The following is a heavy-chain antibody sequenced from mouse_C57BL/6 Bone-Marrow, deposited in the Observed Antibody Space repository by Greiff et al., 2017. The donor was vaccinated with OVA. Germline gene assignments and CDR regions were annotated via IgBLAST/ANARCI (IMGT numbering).Heavy chain of an antibody. CDR3: TRDTTVVATTDWYFDV. D-gene: IGHD1-1*01. CDR2: IDPETGGT. J-gene: IGHJ1*03. Sequence: QFHVKQSGAELVRPGASVTLSCKASGYTFTDYEMHWVKQTPVHGLEWIGAIDPETGGTAYNQKFKGKAILTADKSSSTAYMELRSLTSEDSAVYYCTRDTTVVATTDWYFDVWGTGTTVTVSS. CDR1: GYTFTDYE. V-gene: IGHV1-15*01.